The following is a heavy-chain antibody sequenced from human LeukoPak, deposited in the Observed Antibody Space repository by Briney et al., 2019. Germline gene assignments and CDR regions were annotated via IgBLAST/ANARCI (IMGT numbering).Heavy chain of an antibody. D-gene: IGHD3-16*02. Sequence: SETLSLTCTVSGGSISSSSYYWGWIRQPPGKGLEWIGSIYYSGSTYYNPSLKSRVTISVDTSKNQFSLKLSSVTAADTAVYYCARLIDYYYGTDVWGQGTTVTVSS. J-gene: IGHJ6*02. CDR3: ARLIDYYYGTDV. CDR2: IYYSGST. CDR1: GGSISSSSYY. V-gene: IGHV4-39*01.